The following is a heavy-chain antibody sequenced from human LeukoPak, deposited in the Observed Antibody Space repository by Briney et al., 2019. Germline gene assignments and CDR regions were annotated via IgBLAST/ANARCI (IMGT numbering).Heavy chain of an antibody. CDR1: GGSISSYY. D-gene: IGHD3-10*01. CDR3: ASARIGGYFDY. Sequence: SKTLSLTCTVSGGSISSYYWSWIRQPPGKGLEWIGYIYYSGSTNYNPSLKSRVTISVDTSKNQFSLKLSSVTAADTAVYYCASARIGGYFDYWGQGTLVTVSS. CDR2: IYYSGST. V-gene: IGHV4-59*01. J-gene: IGHJ4*02.